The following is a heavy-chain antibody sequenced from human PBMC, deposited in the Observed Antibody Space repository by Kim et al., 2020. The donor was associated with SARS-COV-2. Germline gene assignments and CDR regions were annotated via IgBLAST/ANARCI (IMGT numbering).Heavy chain of an antibody. CDR2: IIPSFGTA. V-gene: IGHV1-69*13. J-gene: IGHJ4*02. CDR1: GGTFSSYA. CDR3: ARDRSGYSGYDPFDY. Sequence: SVKVSCKASGGTFSSYAISWVRQAPGQGLEWMGRIIPSFGTANYAQKFQGRVTITADASTSTAYMELSSLRSEDTAVYYCARDRSGYSGYDPFDYWGQGTLVTVSS. D-gene: IGHD5-12*01.